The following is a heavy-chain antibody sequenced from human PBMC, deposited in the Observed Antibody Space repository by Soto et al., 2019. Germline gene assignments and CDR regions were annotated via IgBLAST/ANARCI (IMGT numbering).Heavy chain of an antibody. CDR3: ARDSYYYDSSGYYYIHY. CDR1: GFTVSSNY. J-gene: IGHJ4*02. Sequence: ESGGGLIQPGGSLRLSCAASGFTVSSNYMSWVRQAPGKGLEWVSVIYSGGSTYYADSVKGRFTISRDNSKNTLYLQMNSLRDEDTAVYYCARDSYYYDSSGYYYIHYWGQGTLVTVSS. V-gene: IGHV3-53*01. D-gene: IGHD3-22*01. CDR2: IYSGGST.